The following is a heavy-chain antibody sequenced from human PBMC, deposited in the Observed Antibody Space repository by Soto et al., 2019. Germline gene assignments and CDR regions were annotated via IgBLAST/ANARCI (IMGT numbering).Heavy chain of an antibody. CDR2: IYPGDSDT. J-gene: IGHJ6*02. Sequence: GASLKISCKGSGYSFTSYWIGWVRQMPGNGLEWMGIIYPGDSDTRYSPSFQGQVTISADRSISTAYLQCSSLKASDTAMYYCASSYFGGDCSAGYYYGMDVWGQGTTVTVSS. CDR3: ASSYFGGDCSAGYYYGMDV. V-gene: IGHV5-51*01. CDR1: GYSFTSYW. D-gene: IGHD2-21*02.